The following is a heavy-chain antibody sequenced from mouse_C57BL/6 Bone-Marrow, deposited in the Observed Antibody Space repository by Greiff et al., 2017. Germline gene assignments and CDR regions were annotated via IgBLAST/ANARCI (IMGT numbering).Heavy chain of an antibody. J-gene: IGHJ2*01. V-gene: IGHV1-81*01. CDR3: AREKDYYGSSPYFDY. CDR1: GYTFTSYG. CDR2: IYPRSGYT. Sequence: VQLQQSGAELARPGASVKLSCKASGYTFTSYGISWVKQRTGQGLEWIGEIYPRSGYTYYNEKFKGKATLTADKSSSTAYMELRSLTSEDSAVYFCAREKDYYGSSPYFDYWGQGTTLTVAS. D-gene: IGHD1-1*01.